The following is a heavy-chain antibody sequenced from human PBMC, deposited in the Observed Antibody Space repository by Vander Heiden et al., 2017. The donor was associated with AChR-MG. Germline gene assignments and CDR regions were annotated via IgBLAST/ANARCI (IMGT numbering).Heavy chain of an antibody. V-gene: IGHV1-69*01. J-gene: IGHJ6*02. CDR3: ASRGARVVVPAGKQWLDPGHYYYGMDV. D-gene: IGHD2-2*01. CDR2: ISPSFGTA. Sequence: QVQLVQSGAELKKPGSSVKAACKSSGSTFRTHAISWVRQAPGQELEWMGGISPSFGTADYRQKLQGRVTITADESTSTAYMELSSLRSEDTAVYYCASRGARVVVPAGKQWLDPGHYYYGMDVWGQGTTVTVSS. CDR1: GSTFRTHA.